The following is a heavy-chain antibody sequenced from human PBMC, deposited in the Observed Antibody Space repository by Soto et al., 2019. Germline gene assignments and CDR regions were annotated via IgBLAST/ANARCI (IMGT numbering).Heavy chain of an antibody. Sequence: PGGSLRLSCAASGFTFSSYSMNWVRQAPGKGLEWVSSISSSSSYIYYADSVKGRFTISRDNAKNSLYLQMNSLRAEDTAAYYCARVVFSGSYSYYYGMDVWGQGTTVTVSS. D-gene: IGHD1-26*01. J-gene: IGHJ6*02. CDR2: ISSSSSYI. V-gene: IGHV3-21*01. CDR1: GFTFSSYS. CDR3: ARVVFSGSYSYYYGMDV.